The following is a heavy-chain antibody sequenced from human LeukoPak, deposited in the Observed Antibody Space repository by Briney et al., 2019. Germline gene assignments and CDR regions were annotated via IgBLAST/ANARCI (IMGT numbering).Heavy chain of an antibody. V-gene: IGHV3-21*01. Sequence: ASVKVSCEASGYTFTGYNMNWVQQAPGKGLEWMSPIGSNNSYIYYAETVQGRFTISRDNAKNSLYLQMNSLRAEDTAVYYCARDRIAYSSSPGSYWGQGTLVTVSS. J-gene: IGHJ4*02. CDR3: ARDRIAYSSSPGSY. CDR2: IGSNNSYI. CDR1: GYTFTGYN. D-gene: IGHD6-6*01.